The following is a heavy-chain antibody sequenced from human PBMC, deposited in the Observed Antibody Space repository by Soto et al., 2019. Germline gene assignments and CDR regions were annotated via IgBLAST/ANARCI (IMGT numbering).Heavy chain of an antibody. J-gene: IGHJ4*02. CDR2: INPNSGGT. Sequence: QVQLVQSGAEVKKPGASVKVSCKASGYTFTGYYMHWVRQAPGQGHEWMGWINPNSGGTNYAQKFQGWVTMTRDTSISTAYMELSRLRSDDTAVYYCARVGCSSTSCYTTGGFDYWGQGTLVTVSS. CDR1: GYTFTGYY. D-gene: IGHD2-2*02. CDR3: ARVGCSSTSCYTTGGFDY. V-gene: IGHV1-2*04.